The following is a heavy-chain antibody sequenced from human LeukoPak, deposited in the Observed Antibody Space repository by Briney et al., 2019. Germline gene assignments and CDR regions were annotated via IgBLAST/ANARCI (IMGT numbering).Heavy chain of an antibody. J-gene: IGHJ4*02. CDR2: IYHSGST. CDR1: GGSISSGDYY. Sequence: SETLSLTCTVSGGSISSGDYYWSWIRQPPGKGLEWIGEIYHSGSTNYNPSLKSRVTISVDKSKNQFSLKLSSVTAADTAVYYCASSPDDSGYEDYWGQGTLVTVSS. D-gene: IGHD5-12*01. V-gene: IGHV4-39*07. CDR3: ASSPDDSGYEDY.